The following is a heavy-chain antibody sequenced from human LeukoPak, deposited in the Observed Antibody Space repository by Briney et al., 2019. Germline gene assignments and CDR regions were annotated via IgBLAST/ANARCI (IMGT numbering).Heavy chain of an antibody. CDR3: ARDPGKLSKKDAFDI. J-gene: IGHJ3*02. CDR1: GGSISRGGYY. CDR2: IYYSGST. V-gene: IGHV4-31*03. D-gene: IGHD3-16*02. Sequence: SETLSLTCTVSGGSISRGGYYWSWIRQHPGKGLEWSGYIYYSGSTYYNPSLKSRVTISVDTSKNQFSLKLSSVTAADTAVYYCARDPGKLSKKDAFDIWGQGTMVTVSS.